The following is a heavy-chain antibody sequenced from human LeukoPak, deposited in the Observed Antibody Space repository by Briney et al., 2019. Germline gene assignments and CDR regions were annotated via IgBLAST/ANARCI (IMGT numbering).Heavy chain of an antibody. V-gene: IGHV5-51*01. D-gene: IGHD3-22*01. CDR2: IYPGDSDT. CDR3: ARLRTTYYYDRSGHDAMDV. J-gene: IGHJ6*02. Sequence: GESLKISCKGSGYSFTSYWIGWVRQMPGKGLEWMGIIYPGDSDTGYSPSFRGRVTISVDKSIRTAFLQWSSLEASDAAIYYCARLRTTYYYDRSGHDAMDVWGQGTTVTVSS. CDR1: GYSFTSYW.